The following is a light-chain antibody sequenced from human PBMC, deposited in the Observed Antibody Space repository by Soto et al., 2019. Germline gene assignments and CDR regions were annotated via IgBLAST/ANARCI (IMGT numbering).Light chain of an antibody. CDR1: QDIHVF. V-gene: IGKV1-9*01. J-gene: IGKJ3*01. CDR3: QQLNIYPLT. CDR2: SAS. Sequence: DVQLTQSPSFLSASEGDTITITFRASQDIHVFLAWYQHKPGKAPRLLIDSASTLQSGVPSRFSGSGSGTEFTLTINDLQPEDFATYYCQQLNIYPLTFGPGTKVDVK.